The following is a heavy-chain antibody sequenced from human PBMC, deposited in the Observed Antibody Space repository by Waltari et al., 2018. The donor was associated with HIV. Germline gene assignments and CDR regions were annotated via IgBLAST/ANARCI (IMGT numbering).Heavy chain of an antibody. Sequence: QLQLQESGTGLVRPSETLSLTCTVSGDSITTTAYSWGWIRQSPGELLEWIGSISSTGHTYFDPFLKSRIILSVDTSRNQFSLTLRSVTAADTARYYCARQSCTAGNNHFDPWGQGILVTVSS. CDR2: ISSTGHT. CDR3: ARQSCTAGNNHFDP. CDR1: GDSITTTAYS. J-gene: IGHJ5*02. D-gene: IGHD2-8*02. V-gene: IGHV4-39*01.